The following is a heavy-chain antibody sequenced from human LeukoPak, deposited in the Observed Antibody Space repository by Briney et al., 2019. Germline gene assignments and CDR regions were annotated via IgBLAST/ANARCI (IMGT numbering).Heavy chain of an antibody. CDR2: ISGSGGST. CDR1: GFTFSSYA. D-gene: IGHD6-19*01. Sequence: GGSLRLSCAASGFTFSSYAMSWVRQAPGKGLEWVSAISGSGGSTYYADSVRGRFTISRDNSKNTLYLRMNSLRAEDTAVYYCAKVPYSSGWGIFDYWGQGTLVTVSS. CDR3: AKVPYSSGWGIFDY. J-gene: IGHJ4*02. V-gene: IGHV3-23*01.